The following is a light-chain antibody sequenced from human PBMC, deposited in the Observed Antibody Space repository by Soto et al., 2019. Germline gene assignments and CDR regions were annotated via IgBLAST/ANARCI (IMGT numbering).Light chain of an antibody. J-gene: IGKJ4*01. CDR2: GVY. CDR3: QPSGNSQLT. V-gene: IGKV3-20*01. CDR1: PSFRSDY. Sequence: EILLTQSRDTMSLSPGQRSTRSRLASPSFRSDYFAWYQQKLGQAHRVIIFGVYTRATGVKDRFSGSGSGTDFTLTIRRMEPEDFALYYCQPSGNSQLTLGGGTKVDIK.